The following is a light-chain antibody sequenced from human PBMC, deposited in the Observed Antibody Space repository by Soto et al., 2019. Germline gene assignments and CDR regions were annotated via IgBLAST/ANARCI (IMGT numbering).Light chain of an antibody. J-gene: IGKJ3*01. Sequence: EILMTQSPATLSVSPGERATLSCRASQSVDSNLAWYQQKPGQAPRLLIYGASTRATGISARFSGSGSGTEFTLTISSLQSEDFAVYYCQQRSNWPPTFGPGTKVDIK. CDR2: GAS. CDR3: QQRSNWPPT. CDR1: QSVDSN. V-gene: IGKV3-15*01.